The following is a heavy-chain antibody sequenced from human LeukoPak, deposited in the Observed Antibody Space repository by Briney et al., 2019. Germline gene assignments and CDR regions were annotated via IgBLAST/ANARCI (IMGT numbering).Heavy chain of an antibody. CDR3: ARQSVTVAGPPFDY. V-gene: IGHV5-51*01. CDR2: IYPGDSDT. Sequence: GESLEISCKGSGYSFTTYWIGWVRQMPGKGLGWIGIIYPGDSDTRYSPSFQGQVIISADKSISTAYVQWSSLKASDTAMYYCARQSVTVAGPPFDYWGQGTLVTVSS. D-gene: IGHD6-19*01. CDR1: GYSFTTYW. J-gene: IGHJ4*02.